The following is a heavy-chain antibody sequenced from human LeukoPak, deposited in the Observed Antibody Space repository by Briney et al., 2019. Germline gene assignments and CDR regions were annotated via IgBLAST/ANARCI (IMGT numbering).Heavy chain of an antibody. V-gene: IGHV6-1*01. CDR2: TYNRSKWNK. D-gene: IGHD1-14*01. J-gene: IGHJ4*02. CDR1: GDSVSSNSAA. Sequence: SQTLSLTCAISGDSVSSNSAAWNWIRQSPSRGLEWLARTYNRSKWNKNYAVSVKSRITINQDTSKNQFSLQLNSVTPEDTAVYYCARTGGAADWGQGTLVTVSS. CDR3: ARTGGAAD.